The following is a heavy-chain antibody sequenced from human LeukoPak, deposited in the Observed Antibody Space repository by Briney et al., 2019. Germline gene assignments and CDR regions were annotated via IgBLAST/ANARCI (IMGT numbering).Heavy chain of an antibody. J-gene: IGHJ4*02. D-gene: IGHD2-15*01. CDR2: THYDESNK. CDR1: GFSFSSYG. CDR3: ARRYCSGGGCYSIDY. Sequence: PGGSLRLSCAASGFSFSSYGMRWVRQAPGKGLEWVAFTHYDESNKYSDSAKGRFTISRDNSKNTVYMQMNSPRAEDTAVYYCARRYCSGGGCYSIDYWGQGTLVTVSS. V-gene: IGHV3-30*02.